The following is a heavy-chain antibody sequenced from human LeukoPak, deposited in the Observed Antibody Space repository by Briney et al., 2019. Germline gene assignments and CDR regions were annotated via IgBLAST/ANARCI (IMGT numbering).Heavy chain of an antibody. CDR1: GFTFSSYA. D-gene: IGHD6-13*01. CDR2: ISGSGGST. Sequence: GGSLRLSCSGSGFTFSSYAMSWVRQAPGKGLEGVSAISGSGGSTYYADSGKGRFTISRADSKNTVFLQMNSLRAEDTAVYYCAEKKDSYSSSWCYDYWGQRTLVTVSS. V-gene: IGHV3-23*01. J-gene: IGHJ4*02. CDR3: AEKKDSYSSSWCYDY.